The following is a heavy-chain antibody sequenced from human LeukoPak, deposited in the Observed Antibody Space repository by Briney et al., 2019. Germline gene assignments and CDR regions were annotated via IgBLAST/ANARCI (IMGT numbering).Heavy chain of an antibody. Sequence: PGGSLRLSCIVSGFTFSAYAMSWVRQAPGKGLEWVSAISGSGGSTYYADSVKGRFTISRDNSKNTLYLQMNSLRAEDTAVYYCAKGGYSYGYSYLDYWGQGTLVTVSS. D-gene: IGHD5-18*01. CDR3: AKGGYSYGYSYLDY. CDR1: GFTFSAYA. V-gene: IGHV3-23*01. CDR2: ISGSGGST. J-gene: IGHJ4*02.